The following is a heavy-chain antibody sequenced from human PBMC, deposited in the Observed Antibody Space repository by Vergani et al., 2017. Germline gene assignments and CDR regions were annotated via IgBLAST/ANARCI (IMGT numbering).Heavy chain of an antibody. CDR2: FYSGTKI. V-gene: IGHV3-66*02. Sequence: EVQLAESGGNLVQPGGSLRLSCAVSGFSVTTNYMNWVRQAPGRGLEWVSVFYSGTKIVYSDSVKGRFTVSRDNSTNTLYLHMNSLRPEDTAIYYCARVSWRVVRDDPFDIWGQGTMVTVSS. CDR1: GFSVTTNY. CDR3: ARVSWRVVRDDPFDI. J-gene: IGHJ3*02. D-gene: IGHD3-10*01.